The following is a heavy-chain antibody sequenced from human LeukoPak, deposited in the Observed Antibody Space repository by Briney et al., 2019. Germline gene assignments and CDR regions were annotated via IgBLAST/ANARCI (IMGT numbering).Heavy chain of an antibody. J-gene: IGHJ4*02. D-gene: IGHD3-22*01. V-gene: IGHV4-59*01. Sequence: SETLSLTCTVSGGSISSNYWSWIRQPPGKGLEWIGYIYYSGSTNYNPSLKSRVTISVDTSKNQFSLKLSSVTAADTAVYYCARTSYYDTNPFDYWGQGTLVTVSS. CDR3: ARTSYYDTNPFDY. CDR2: IYYSGST. CDR1: GGSISSNY.